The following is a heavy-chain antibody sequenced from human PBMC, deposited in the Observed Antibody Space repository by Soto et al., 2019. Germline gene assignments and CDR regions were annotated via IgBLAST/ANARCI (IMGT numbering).Heavy chain of an antibody. CDR2: VVPFSDIT. J-gene: IGHJ4*02. Sequence: QVQLVQSGAELKKPGSSVKVSCKTSGGTFTASIFSWVRQAPGQALEWMGRVVPFSDITDYAQKLQDRLASAADKSTTTVCMELSSLRSEETALYFWATEEWGATLDYWGQGTLVTVSS. V-gene: IGHV1-69*02. CDR1: GGTFTASI. CDR3: ATEEWGATLDY. D-gene: IGHD1-26*01.